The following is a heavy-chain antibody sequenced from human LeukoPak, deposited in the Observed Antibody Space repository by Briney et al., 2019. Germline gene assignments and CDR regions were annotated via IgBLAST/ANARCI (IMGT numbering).Heavy chain of an antibody. V-gene: IGHV3-21*01. CDR2: ISSSSSYI. Sequence: PGGSLRLSCAASGFTFSSYSMNWVRQAPGKGLEWVSSISSSSSYIYYADSVKGRFTISRDNAKNSLYLQMNSLRAEDTAVYYCAREIDILTGYPFDYWGQGTLVTVSS. J-gene: IGHJ4*02. D-gene: IGHD3-9*01. CDR1: GFTFSSYS. CDR3: AREIDILTGYPFDY.